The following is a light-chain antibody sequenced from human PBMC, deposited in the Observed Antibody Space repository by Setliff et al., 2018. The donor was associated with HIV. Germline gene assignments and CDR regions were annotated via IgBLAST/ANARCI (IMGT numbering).Light chain of an antibody. CDR3: CSYAGSPYV. J-gene: IGLJ1*01. V-gene: IGLV2-14*03. Sequence: QSVLTQPASVSGSPGQSITISCTGTSSDVGGYNYVSWYQLHPGKAPKLMIYGVRNRPSGVPNRFSGSKSDNTASLTISGLQTDDEADYYCCSYAGSPYVFGTGTKVTVL. CDR2: GVR. CDR1: SSDVGGYNY.